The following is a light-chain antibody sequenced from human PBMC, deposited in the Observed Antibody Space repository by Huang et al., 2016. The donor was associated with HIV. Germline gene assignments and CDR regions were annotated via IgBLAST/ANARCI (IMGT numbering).Light chain of an antibody. CDR1: QSVINN. J-gene: IGKJ1*01. CDR3: QQYNNWPPWT. Sequence: EIVMTQSPATLSVSPGETANSQSVINNLAWYQQKPGQAPRFLIYGSSTMATGIPARLSGSWSGTEFTLTISRLQSEDFAVYYWQQYNNWPPWTFGQGTKVEIK. V-gene: IGKV3-15*01. CDR2: GSS.